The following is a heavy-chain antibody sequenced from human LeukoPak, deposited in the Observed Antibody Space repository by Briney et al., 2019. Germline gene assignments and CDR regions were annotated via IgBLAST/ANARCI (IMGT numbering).Heavy chain of an antibody. Sequence: SETLSLTCAVSGGSISSGGYSWSWIRQPPGKGLEWIGYIYHSGSTYYNPSLKSRVTISVDRSKNQFSLKLSSVTVADTAVYYCARTNGRAFDIWGQGTMVTVSS. J-gene: IGHJ3*02. CDR2: IYHSGST. D-gene: IGHD1-26*01. CDR3: ARTNGRAFDI. V-gene: IGHV4-30-2*01. CDR1: GGSISSGGYS.